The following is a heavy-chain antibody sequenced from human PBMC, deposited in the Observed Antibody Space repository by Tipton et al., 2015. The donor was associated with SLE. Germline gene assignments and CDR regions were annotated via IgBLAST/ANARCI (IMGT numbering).Heavy chain of an antibody. CDR1: GYTFTRYT. J-gene: IGHJ4*02. D-gene: IGHD3-9*01. CDR3: ANNFAWGGGLDY. V-gene: IGHV7-4-1*02. CDR2: INTDSGNP. Sequence: QVQLVQSGSELKKPGASVKVSCKASGYTFTRYTMNWVRQAPGQGLEWMGWINTDSGNPTYAQGFTGRFVFSLDSFVSTAYLQINSLKPEDTAVYYCANNFAWGGGLDYWGQGTLVTVSS.